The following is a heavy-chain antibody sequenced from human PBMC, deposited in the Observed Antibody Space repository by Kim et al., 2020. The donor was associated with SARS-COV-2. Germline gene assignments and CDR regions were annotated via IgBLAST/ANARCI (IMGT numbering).Heavy chain of an antibody. J-gene: IGHJ4*02. V-gene: IGHV3-48*03. D-gene: IGHD4-17*01. CDR3: ARAGADDYGLQGFY. Sequence: ADSVKGRFTISRDNAKNSLYLQMNSLRAEDTAVYYCARAGADDYGLQGFYWGQGTLVTVSS.